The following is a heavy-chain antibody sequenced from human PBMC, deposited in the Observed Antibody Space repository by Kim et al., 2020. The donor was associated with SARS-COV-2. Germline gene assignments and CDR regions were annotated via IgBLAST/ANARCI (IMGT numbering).Heavy chain of an antibody. D-gene: IGHD6-13*01. CDR3: ARQYTSSWSSDY. Sequence: GGSLRLSCAASGFTFNNFAMSWVRQAPGKGLEWVSGISGSGGTTYYADSVKGRFTISRDNSKNTLYLQMNSLRAEDTAVYYCARQYTSSWSSDYWGQGTLVTVSS. V-gene: IGHV3-23*01. J-gene: IGHJ4*02. CDR1: GFTFNNFA. CDR2: ISGSGGTT.